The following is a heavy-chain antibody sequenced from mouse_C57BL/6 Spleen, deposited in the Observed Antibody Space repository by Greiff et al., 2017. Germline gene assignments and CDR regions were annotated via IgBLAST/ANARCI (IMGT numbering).Heavy chain of an antibody. D-gene: IGHD4-1*01. CDR2: ISSGGSYT. Sequence: EVKLMESGGDLVKPGGSLKLSCAASGFTFSSYGMSWVRQTPDKRLEWVATISSGGSYTYYPDSVKGRFTISRDTAKNTLYLQMSSLKSEDTAMYYCARQELGRYFDYWGQGTTLTVSS. V-gene: IGHV5-6*01. J-gene: IGHJ2*01. CDR1: GFTFSSYG. CDR3: ARQELGRYFDY.